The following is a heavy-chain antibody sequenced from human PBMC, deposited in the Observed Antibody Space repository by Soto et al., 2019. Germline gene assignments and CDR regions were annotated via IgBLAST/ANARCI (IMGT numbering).Heavy chain of an antibody. CDR1: GLTFSSYD. CDR3: ARSSLRAFDI. D-gene: IGHD6-6*01. Sequence: GGSLRLSCGTSGLTFSSYDIHWVRQATGKGLEWVSAIGTAGYTYYPGSVKGRFTISRENAKNSLYLQMNSLRAGDTAVYYCARSSLRAFDIWGQGTMVTVSS. CDR2: IGTAGYT. J-gene: IGHJ3*02. V-gene: IGHV3-13*01.